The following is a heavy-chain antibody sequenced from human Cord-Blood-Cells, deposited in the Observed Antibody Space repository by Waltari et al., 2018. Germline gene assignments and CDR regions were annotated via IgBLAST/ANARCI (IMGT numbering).Heavy chain of an antibody. V-gene: IGHV1-2*04. CDR1: GYTFTGYY. J-gene: IGHJ6*02. CDR2: INPNSGGT. Sequence: QVQLVQSGAAVKKPGASVKVSCTASGYTFTGYYMHWVHQAPGQGLEWMGWINPNSGGTNYAQKFQGWVTMTRDTSISTAYMELSRLRSDDTAVYYCARTSIVGATRYYYYGMDVWGQGTTVTVSS. CDR3: ARTSIVGATRYYYYGMDV. D-gene: IGHD1-26*01.